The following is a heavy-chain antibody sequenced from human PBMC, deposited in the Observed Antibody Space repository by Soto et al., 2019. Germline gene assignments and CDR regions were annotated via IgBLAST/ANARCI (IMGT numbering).Heavy chain of an antibody. CDR2: LKGDGSKE. Sequence: EVQLVESGGDLVQSGESLRLSCMASGFTFSGFWMAWVRQVPGKGLEWVANLKGDGSKENYVDSVKGRFTISRDNAKNSLYLQMNSLRAEDTALYYCARDLNYGLSSVYYDVFDTWGQGTMVTVSS. V-gene: IGHV3-7*01. J-gene: IGHJ3*02. CDR3: ARDLNYGLSSVYYDVFDT. CDR1: GFTFSGFW. D-gene: IGHD3-3*01.